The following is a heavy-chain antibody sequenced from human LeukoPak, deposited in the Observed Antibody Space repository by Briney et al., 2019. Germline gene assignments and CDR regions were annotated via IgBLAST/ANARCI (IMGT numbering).Heavy chain of an antibody. V-gene: IGHV1-2*02. D-gene: IGHD7-27*01. CDR1: GYTFTNHY. CDR2: INPGRGDT. Sequence: ASVKVSYKALGYTFTNHYLSWLRQAPGQGIEWMGWINPGRGDTDIAQKFQGRVSLTRDMSISTAYMELSRLTSDDTAVYYCARVHNWGPVYCGEGTLVSVSS. CDR3: ARVHNWGPVY. J-gene: IGHJ4*02.